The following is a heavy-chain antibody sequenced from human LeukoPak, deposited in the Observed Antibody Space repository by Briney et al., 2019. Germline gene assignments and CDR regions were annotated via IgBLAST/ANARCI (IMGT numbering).Heavy chain of an antibody. V-gene: IGHV4-34*01. CDR3: ARSPSSGYLDY. Sequence: PSETLSLTCAVYGGSFSGYYWSWIRQPPGKGLEWIGEINHSGSTNYNPSLKSRATISVDTSKNQFSLKLSSVTAADTAVYYCARSPSSGYLDYWGQGTLVTVSS. D-gene: IGHD3-22*01. J-gene: IGHJ4*02. CDR2: INHSGST. CDR1: GGSFSGYY.